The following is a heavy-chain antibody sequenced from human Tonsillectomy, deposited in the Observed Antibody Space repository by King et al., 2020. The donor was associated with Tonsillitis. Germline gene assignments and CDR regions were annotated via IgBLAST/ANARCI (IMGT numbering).Heavy chain of an antibody. CDR3: ARAGLRYFDWLIGAAFVI. V-gene: IGHV1-46*03. CDR2: IDHSGDST. J-gene: IGHJ3*02. CDR1: GYTFTSYY. Sequence: GQLVQSGAEMKEPGASVKVSCKASGYTFTSYYMHWVRQAPGQGLEWMGLIDHSGDSTSYAQKFQGRVTMTRDTSTSTVYMELSSLRSEDTDVYYCARAGLRYFDWLIGAAFVIWGQGTIVTVSS. D-gene: IGHD3-9*01.